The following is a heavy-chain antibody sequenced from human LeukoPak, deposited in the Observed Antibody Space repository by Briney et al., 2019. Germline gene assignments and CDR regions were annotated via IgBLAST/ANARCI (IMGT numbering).Heavy chain of an antibody. J-gene: IGHJ4*02. V-gene: IGHV4-61*02. CDR1: GGSISSGSYY. CDR2: IYTSGST. Sequence: SQTLSLTCTVSGGSISSGSYYWSWIRQPAGKGLEWIGRIYTSGSTNYNPSLKSRVTISVDTSKNQFSLKLSSVTAADTAVYYCARLYYDFWSGYYGPFDYWGQGTLVTVSS. CDR3: ARLYYDFWSGYYGPFDY. D-gene: IGHD3-3*01.